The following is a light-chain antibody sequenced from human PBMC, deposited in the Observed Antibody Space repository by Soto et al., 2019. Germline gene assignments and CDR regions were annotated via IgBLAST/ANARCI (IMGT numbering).Light chain of an antibody. CDR2: GGS. J-gene: IGKJ2*01. Sequence: EILLTQFPATLSLSPGESATLSCRASQTLVSNFLAWYQQEPGQDPRLLIYGGSSRATGIPNRFSGGGSGTDFTLTISRLEPEDFAMYFCQQYGSSPLSTFGRGTKVDIK. CDR1: QTLVSNF. CDR3: QQYGSSPLST. V-gene: IGKV3-20*01.